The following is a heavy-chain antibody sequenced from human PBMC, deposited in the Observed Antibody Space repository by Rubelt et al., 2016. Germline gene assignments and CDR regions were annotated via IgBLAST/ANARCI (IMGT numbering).Heavy chain of an antibody. CDR2: LWFDGSNE. Sequence: VAHLWFDGSNEDYADSVKGRFTISRDNSKNTLYLQMNSLRAEDTAVYYCAKDAVTSCCWGGNFDYWGQGTLVTVSS. CDR3: AKDAVTSCCWGGNFDY. D-gene: IGHD2-2*01. V-gene: IGHV3-30*02. J-gene: IGHJ4*02.